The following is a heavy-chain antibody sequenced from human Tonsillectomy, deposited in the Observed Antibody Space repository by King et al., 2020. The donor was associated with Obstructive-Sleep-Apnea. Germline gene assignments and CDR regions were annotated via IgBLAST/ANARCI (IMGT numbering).Heavy chain of an antibody. D-gene: IGHD3-22*01. CDR3: TRDHSSGYREYYFDY. V-gene: IGHV3-49*03. J-gene: IGHJ4*02. Sequence: VQLVESGGGLLQPGRSLRLSCTASGFTFGDYAMSWFRQAPGKGLEWVGFIRSKGYGGTTEYAASVKGRFTISRDDSKSIAYLQMNSLKTEDTAVYYCTRDHSSGYREYYFDYWGQGTLVTVSS. CDR1: GFTFGDYA. CDR2: IRSKGYGGTT.